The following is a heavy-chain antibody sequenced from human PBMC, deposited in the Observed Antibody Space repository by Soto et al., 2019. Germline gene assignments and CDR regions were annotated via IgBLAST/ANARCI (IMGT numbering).Heavy chain of an antibody. CDR3: AKDPTPDYDFWSGYHLDY. CDR1: GFTFSSYG. Sequence: ESGGGVVQPGRSLRLSCAASGFTFSSYGMHWVRQAPGKGLEWVAVISYDGSNKYYADSVKGRFTISRDNSKNTLYLQMNSLRAEDTAVYYCAKDPTPDYDFWSGYHLDYWGQGTLVTVSS. CDR2: ISYDGSNK. V-gene: IGHV3-30*18. J-gene: IGHJ4*02. D-gene: IGHD3-3*01.